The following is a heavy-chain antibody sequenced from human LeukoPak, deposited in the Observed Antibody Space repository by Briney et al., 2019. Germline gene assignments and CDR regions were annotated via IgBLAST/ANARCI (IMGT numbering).Heavy chain of an antibody. V-gene: IGHV3-21*01. D-gene: IGHD3-3*01. CDR1: GFTFSTYG. CDR2: ISSISTYT. J-gene: IGHJ4*02. CDR3: ARTHIPQYDFWTASI. Sequence: PGGSLRLSCAASGFTFSTYGMIWVRQAPGKGPEWVSSISSISTYTHYADAVKGRFTISRDNTKNSLYLQMNSLRAEDTAVYYCARTHIPQYDFWTASIWGQGTLVAVYS.